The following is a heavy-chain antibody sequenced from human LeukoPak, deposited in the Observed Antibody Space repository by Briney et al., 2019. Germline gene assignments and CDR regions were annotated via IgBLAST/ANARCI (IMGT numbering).Heavy chain of an antibody. CDR2: IYTSGST. V-gene: IGHV4-4*07. Sequence: SETLSLTCTVSGGSISSYYWSWIRQPAGKGLEWIGRIYTSGSTHYNPSLKSRVAMSVDTSKNQLSPKVNSMTSAATAVYYCARDVARQLGAFDIWVQGTMVTVSS. J-gene: IGHJ3*02. CDR1: GGSISSYY. CDR3: ARDVARQLGAFDI. D-gene: IGHD6-6*01.